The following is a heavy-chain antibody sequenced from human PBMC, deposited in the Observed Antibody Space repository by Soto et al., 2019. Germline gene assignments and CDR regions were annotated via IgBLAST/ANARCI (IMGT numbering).Heavy chain of an antibody. J-gene: IGHJ5*02. CDR3: ARSVFP. V-gene: IGHV4-31*03. Sequence: QVQLQESGPGLVKPSQTLSLTCTVSGGSISSCGYYWIWIRQHPGKDLEWIGYIYYSGTTYYNPSLKRRVTISLDTSTHQFSLKLSAVTAADPSVYYCARSVFPWGQGTLVTVSS. CDR2: IYYSGTT. CDR1: GGSISSCGYY.